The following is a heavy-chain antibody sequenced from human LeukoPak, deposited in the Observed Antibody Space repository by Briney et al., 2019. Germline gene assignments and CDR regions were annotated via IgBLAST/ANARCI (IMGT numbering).Heavy chain of an antibody. CDR3: ARVRIGVRGVIQQGFDY. CDR1: GYTFTGYY. D-gene: IGHD3-10*01. CDR2: INPNSGGT. J-gene: IGHJ4*02. V-gene: IGHV1-2*02. Sequence: ASVKVSCKASGYTFTGYYMHWVRPAPGQGLERMGWINPNSGGTNYAQKFQGRVTMTRDTSISTAYMELSRLRSDDTAVYYCARVRIGVRGVIQQGFDYWGQGTLVTVSS.